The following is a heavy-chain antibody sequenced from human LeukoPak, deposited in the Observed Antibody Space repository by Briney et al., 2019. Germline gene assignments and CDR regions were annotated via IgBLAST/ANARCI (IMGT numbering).Heavy chain of an antibody. D-gene: IGHD2-2*01. CDR3: MRTYCSNISCFYFDY. CDR1: GASISSSNW. V-gene: IGHV4-4*02. Sequence: PSETLSLTCAVSGASISSSNWWSWARQPPGKGLEWIGEIFHAGTTNYNPSLQSRVTISVDNSRNQFSLKLTSVAAADTAVYYCMRTYCSNISCFYFDYWGQGTLVTVSS. J-gene: IGHJ4*02. CDR2: IFHAGTT.